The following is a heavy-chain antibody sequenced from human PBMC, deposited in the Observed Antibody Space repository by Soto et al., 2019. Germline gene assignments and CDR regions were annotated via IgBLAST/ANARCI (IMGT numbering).Heavy chain of an antibody. CDR2: INHRGST. J-gene: IGHJ4*02. CDR1: GGSFSGYY. V-gene: IGHV4-34*01. CDR3: ARVDDF. Sequence: QVQLQQWGAGLLKPSETLSLTCAVYGGSFSGYYWSWIRQSPGKGLEWIGEINHRGSTKYNPSFKSRVTMSVDRSKNQFSLNVNSVTAADTAVFYCARVDDFWSQGTLVTVSS.